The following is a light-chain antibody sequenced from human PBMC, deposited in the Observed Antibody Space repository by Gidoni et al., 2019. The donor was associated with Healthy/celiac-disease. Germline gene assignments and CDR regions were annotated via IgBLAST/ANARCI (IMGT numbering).Light chain of an antibody. CDR1: QDISNY. Sequence: DIQMTQSPSSLSASVGDRVTITCQASQDISNYLNWYQQKPGKAPKLLLYDASNLETGVPSRFSGSGSGTDFTFTISSLQPEDIATYYCQQYDNLPPITCGQGTRLEIK. J-gene: IGKJ5*01. CDR2: DAS. CDR3: QQYDNLPPIT. V-gene: IGKV1-33*01.